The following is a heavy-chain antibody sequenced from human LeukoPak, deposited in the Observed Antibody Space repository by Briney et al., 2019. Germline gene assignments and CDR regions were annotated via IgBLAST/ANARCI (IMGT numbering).Heavy chain of an antibody. Sequence: PGGSLRLSCAASGFTFSDYFMSWIRQGPGKGLEWVSHIDSSGTIYYADSVKGRATISKDNAKNSLYLQMNSLRAEDTAVYYCAELGITMIGGVWGKGTTVTISS. CDR3: AELGITMIGGV. V-gene: IGHV3-11*04. CDR2: IDSSGTI. J-gene: IGHJ6*04. CDR1: GFTFSDYF. D-gene: IGHD3-10*02.